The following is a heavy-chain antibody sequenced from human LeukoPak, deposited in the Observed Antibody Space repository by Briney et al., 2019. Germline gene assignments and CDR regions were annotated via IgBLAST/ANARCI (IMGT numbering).Heavy chain of an antibody. CDR2: ISRDSRTI. CDR1: GFIFGDYA. J-gene: IGHJ4*02. V-gene: IGHV3-9*01. D-gene: IGHD1-26*01. Sequence: GGSLRLSCAASGFIFGDYAMHWVRQAPGKGLECVSGISRDSRTIVYADSVKGRFTISRDNAKNSLYLEMGSLRSEDTALYYCVAKKGGAASFDYWGQGTLVTVSS. CDR3: VAKKGGAASFDY.